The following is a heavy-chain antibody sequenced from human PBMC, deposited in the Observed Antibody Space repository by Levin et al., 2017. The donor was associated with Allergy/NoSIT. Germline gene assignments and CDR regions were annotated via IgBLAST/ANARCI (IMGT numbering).Heavy chain of an antibody. J-gene: IGHJ4*02. D-gene: IGHD1-14*01. CDR1: GFSLVTKGVA. CDR2: IYWDDDK. V-gene: IGHV2-5*02. CDR3: ARSPAFLVPARPDLAGTQYFFDY. Sequence: SGPTLVKPTQTLTLTCTFSGFSLVTKGVAVSWIRQPPGKALEWLARIYWDDDKRFSPSLKSRLTITKDTSRNQVVLSMTNMDPLDTATYFCARSPAFLVPARPDLAGTQYFFDYWGQGTLVSVSS.